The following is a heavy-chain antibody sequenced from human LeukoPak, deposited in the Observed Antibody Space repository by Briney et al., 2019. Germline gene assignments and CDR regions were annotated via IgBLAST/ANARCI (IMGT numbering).Heavy chain of an antibody. CDR3: ARVWYDSGNHLYFYYGLDV. V-gene: IGHV1-18*01. CDR2: VSAYSGDT. CDR1: GYTFTTYG. Sequence: GAAVKVSCKASGYTFTTYGITWVRQAPGQGLKGMGWVSAYSGDTDYAPSLQGRVTMTTDTSTSTAYMELTTLRTDDTAVYYCARVWYDSGNHLYFYYGLDVWGQGTTVTVSS. D-gene: IGHD3-22*01. J-gene: IGHJ6*02.